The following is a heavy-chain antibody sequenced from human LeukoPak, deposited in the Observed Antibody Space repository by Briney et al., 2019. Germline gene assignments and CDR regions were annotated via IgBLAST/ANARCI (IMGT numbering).Heavy chain of an antibody. CDR3: ARSFNYYDISGFDY. CDR2: IYYSGST. V-gene: IGHV4-59*08. D-gene: IGHD3-22*01. J-gene: IGHJ4*02. CDR1: GASISSYY. Sequence: SETLSLTCSVSGASISSYYWSWIRQPPGKGLEWIGYIYYSGSTNYNPSLKSRVTISVDTSKNQFSLKLSSVTAADTAVYYCARSFNYYDISGFDYLGQGTLVTVPS.